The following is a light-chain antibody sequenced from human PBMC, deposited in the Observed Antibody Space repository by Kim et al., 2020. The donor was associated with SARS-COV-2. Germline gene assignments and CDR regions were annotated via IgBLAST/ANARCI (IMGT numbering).Light chain of an antibody. CDR2: LNSDGSH. V-gene: IGLV4-69*01. J-gene: IGLJ3*02. CDR3: QTWGTGNWV. Sequence: SVKLTCTLSSGHRNYAIAWHQQQPEKGPRYLMKLNSDGSHSKGDGIPDRFSGSSSGAERYLTISSLQSEDEADYYCQTWGTGNWVFGGGTKLTVL. CDR1: SGHRNYA.